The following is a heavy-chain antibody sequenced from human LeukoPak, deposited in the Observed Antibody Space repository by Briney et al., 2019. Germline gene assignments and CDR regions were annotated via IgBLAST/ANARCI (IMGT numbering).Heavy chain of an antibody. J-gene: IGHJ4*02. CDR2: MNSDGRST. Sequence: GGSLRLSCAASGFTFSSDGMHWVRQAPGKGLGWVSRMNSDGRSTNYADYVKGRFTISRDNAKNTLYLQMNSLRAEDTPVYSSARGSVHTDYWGQGTLVTVSS. CDR1: GFTFSSDG. V-gene: IGHV3-74*01. D-gene: IGHD3-10*01. CDR3: ARGSVHTDY.